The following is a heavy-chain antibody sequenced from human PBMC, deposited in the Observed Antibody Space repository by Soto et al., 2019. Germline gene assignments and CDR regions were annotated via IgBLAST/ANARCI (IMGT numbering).Heavy chain of an antibody. D-gene: IGHD1-20*01. Sequence: QVQLVQSGAEVKRPGASVKVSCEASGYTFTTYDINWVRQASGQGLEWMGCVNPSSANTVYAQKFHGRVTMTRDTSITTAYMELSSLKSDDTAIYYCARASMYIWNDHWGQGTLVTVSS. CDR2: VNPSSANT. CDR3: ARASMYIWNDH. J-gene: IGHJ5*02. V-gene: IGHV1-8*02. CDR1: GYTFTTYD.